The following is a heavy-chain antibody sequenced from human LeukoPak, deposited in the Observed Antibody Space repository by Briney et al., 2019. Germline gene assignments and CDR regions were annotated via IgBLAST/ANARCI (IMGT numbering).Heavy chain of an antibody. CDR1: GFTFRTYA. J-gene: IGHJ4*02. CDR2: IRYDGTDD. V-gene: IGHV3-30*02. D-gene: IGHD4-17*01. CDR3: AKDEETTCGDYRSLAY. Sequence: GGSLRLSCAASGFTFRTYAMHWVRQAPGRGLEWVAFIRYDGTDDYYGDSVKGRFTISRDNSKNTLYLQMNSLRTDDTAVYYCAKDEETTCGDYRSLAYWGQGTLVTVSS.